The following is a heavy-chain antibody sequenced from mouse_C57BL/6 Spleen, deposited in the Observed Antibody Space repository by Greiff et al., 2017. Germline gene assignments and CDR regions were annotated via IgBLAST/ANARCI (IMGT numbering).Heavy chain of an antibody. Sequence: EVMLVESGGDLVKPGGSLKLSCAASGFTFSSYGMSWVRQTPDKRLEWVATISSGGSYTYYPDSVKGRFTISRDNAKNTLYLQMGSLKSEDTAMYYCARGDGSSYFDYWGQGTTLTVSS. J-gene: IGHJ2*01. CDR3: ARGDGSSYFDY. CDR1: GFTFSSYG. V-gene: IGHV5-6*02. D-gene: IGHD1-1*01. CDR2: ISSGGSYT.